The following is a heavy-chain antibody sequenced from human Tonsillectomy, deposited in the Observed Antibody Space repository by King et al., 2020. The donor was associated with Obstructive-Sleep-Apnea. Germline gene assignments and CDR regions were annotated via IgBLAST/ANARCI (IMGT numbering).Heavy chain of an antibody. D-gene: IGHD6-19*01. CDR1: GYMFTSYW. V-gene: IGHV5-51*01. CDR2: IYLGDSNT. Sequence: QLVQSGAEVKKPGESLKISCKGSGYMFTSYWIGWVRQMPGKGLEWRGIIYLGDSNTRYSPSFQSQVTISADKSLSAAYRQWSSLEASDTAIYYCATTTANYSSELYWGQGTLVTVSS. J-gene: IGHJ4*02. CDR3: ATTTANYSSELY.